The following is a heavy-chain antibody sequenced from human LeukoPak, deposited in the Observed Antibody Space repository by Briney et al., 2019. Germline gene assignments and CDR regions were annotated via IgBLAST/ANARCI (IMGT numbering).Heavy chain of an antibody. J-gene: IGHJ6*03. Sequence: GASVKVSCKASGGTFSSYAISWVRQAPGQGLEWMGGIIPIFGTANYAQKFQGRVTITADESTSTAYMELSSLRSEDTAVYYCARCIANIVGATHYYYYYMDVWGKGTTVTISS. D-gene: IGHD1-26*01. V-gene: IGHV1-69*13. CDR3: ARCIANIVGATHYYYYYMDV. CDR1: GGTFSSYA. CDR2: IIPIFGTA.